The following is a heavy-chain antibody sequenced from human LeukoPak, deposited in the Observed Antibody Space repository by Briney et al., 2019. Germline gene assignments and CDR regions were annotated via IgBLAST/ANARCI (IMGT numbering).Heavy chain of an antibody. CDR3: ASGNEVTLDGFAI. J-gene: IGHJ3*02. D-gene: IGHD2-15*01. CDR2: MNPNSGNT. V-gene: IGHV1-8*03. CDR1: GYTFTSYD. Sequence: ASVKVSCKASGYTFTSYDINWVRQATGQGLEWMGWMNPNSGNTGYAQKFQGRVTITRNTSISTAYMELSSLRSEDTAMYYCASGNEVTLDGFAIWGQGSMVTVSS.